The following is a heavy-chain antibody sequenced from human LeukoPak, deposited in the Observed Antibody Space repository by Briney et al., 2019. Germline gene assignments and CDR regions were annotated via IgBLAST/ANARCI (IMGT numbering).Heavy chain of an antibody. CDR2: IYYSGST. CDR3: AGRVTGYSFGYVY. D-gene: IGHD5-18*01. CDR1: GGSISGYY. Sequence: PSETLSLTCTVSGGSISGYYWNWIRQPPGKGLEWIGYIYYSGSTNYNPSLKSRVTISLDTSKNQFSLMLNSVTPADTAVYYCAGRVTGYSFGYVYWGQGTLVTVSS. V-gene: IGHV4-59*01. J-gene: IGHJ4*02.